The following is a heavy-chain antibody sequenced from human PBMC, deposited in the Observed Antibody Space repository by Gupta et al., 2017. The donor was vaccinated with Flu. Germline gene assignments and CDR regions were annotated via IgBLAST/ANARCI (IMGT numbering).Heavy chain of an antibody. Sequence: QVQLVGSGGGMVQPGRPLGLSCAASGFTIRSYAIHWVRQAHGKGQEWVALISHEGSNEDSADPVKVRFSISRANSQSTLHLQMNSLRTEDTAVYYCARGAPWVIFGVYFPHPTDAFDTWGQGTLVIVSS. J-gene: IGHJ3*02. V-gene: IGHV3-30-3*01. CDR2: ISHEGSNE. CDR3: ARGAPWVIFGVYFPHPTDAFDT. CDR1: GFTIRSYA. D-gene: IGHD3-3*01.